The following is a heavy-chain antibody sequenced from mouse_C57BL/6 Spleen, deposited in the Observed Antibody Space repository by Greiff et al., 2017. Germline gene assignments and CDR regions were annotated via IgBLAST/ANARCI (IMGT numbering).Heavy chain of an antibody. CDR3: AKSRDYGNYENYFDD. D-gene: IGHD2-1*01. J-gene: IGHJ2*01. CDR2: INPGSGGT. CDR1: GYAFTNYL. Sequence: VKLQESGAELVRPGTSVKVSCKASGYAFTNYLIEWVKQRPGQGLEWIGVINPGSGGTNYNEKFKGKATLTADKSSSTAYMQLSSLTSEDSAVYFCAKSRDYGNYENYFDDWGKGTTLTVSS. V-gene: IGHV1-54*01.